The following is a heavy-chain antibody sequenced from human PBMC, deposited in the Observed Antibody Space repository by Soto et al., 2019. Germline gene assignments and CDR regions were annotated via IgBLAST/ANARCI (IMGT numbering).Heavy chain of an antibody. CDR1: GYRFTTYW. V-gene: IGHV5-51*01. D-gene: IGHD3-10*01. CDR2: IYPSDSDT. J-gene: IGHJ4*02. CDR3: ARNYGTYFDL. Sequence: GESLKISCKGSGYRFTTYWIGWVRQMPGKGLEWMGMIYPSDSDTRHSPSFQGQVTISADKSIDTAYLQWNSLKASDTAMYYCARNYGTYFDLWGQGTLVTVSS.